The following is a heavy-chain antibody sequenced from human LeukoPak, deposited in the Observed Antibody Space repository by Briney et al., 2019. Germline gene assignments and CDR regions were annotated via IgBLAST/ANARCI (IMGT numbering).Heavy chain of an antibody. CDR3: ARIYYFGDNNWRYFDN. D-gene: IGHD3-10*01. V-gene: IGHV3-7*01. CDR1: GFTFNSYW. J-gene: IGHJ4*02. CDR2: IDPDGSEK. Sequence: GGSLRLSCAASGFTFNSYWMSWVRQAPGKGLEWVANIDPDGSEKHYGDSVKGRFTTSRDNAKNSLYLQMNSLRAEDTAIYYCARIYYFGDNNWRYFDNWGQGTLVTVSS.